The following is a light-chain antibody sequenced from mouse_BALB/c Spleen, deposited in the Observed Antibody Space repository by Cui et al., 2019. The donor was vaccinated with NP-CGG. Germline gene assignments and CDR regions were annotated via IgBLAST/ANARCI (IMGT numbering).Light chain of an antibody. Sequence: QAVVTQESALTTSPGETVTLTCRSSTGAVATSNYANWVQEKPDHLFTGLIGGTNNRAPGVPARFSGSLTGDKADLTITGAQTEDEAIYFCALWYSNHWVFGGGTKLTVL. V-gene: IGLV1*01. J-gene: IGLJ1*01. CDR1: TGAVATSNY. CDR3: ALWYSNHWV. CDR2: GTN.